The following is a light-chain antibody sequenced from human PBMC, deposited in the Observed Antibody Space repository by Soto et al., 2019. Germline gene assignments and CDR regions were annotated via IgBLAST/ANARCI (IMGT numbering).Light chain of an antibody. CDR2: DAS. Sequence: DIQMTQSPSTLSASVGDRVTITCRASQSISSWLAWYQQKPGKAPKLLIYDASSLESGVPSRFSGSGSGTEFTLTISSLQPDDFETYYCQQFGTFGQGTKVEIK. J-gene: IGKJ1*01. CDR3: QQFGT. V-gene: IGKV1-5*01. CDR1: QSISSW.